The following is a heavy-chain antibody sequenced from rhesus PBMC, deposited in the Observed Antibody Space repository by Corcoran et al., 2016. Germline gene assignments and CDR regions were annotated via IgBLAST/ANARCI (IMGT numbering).Heavy chain of an antibody. CDR1: GGSISDDYY. Sequence: QVQLQESGPGLVKPSETLSLTCAVSGGSISDDYYWSWIRQPPGKGLEWIGYIYGSGGGTNYNPSRKNRVTISIDTSKNQFSLKLSSVTAADTAVYYCARDGSMNTVTTPYDYWGQGVLVTVSS. CDR2: IYGSGGGT. CDR3: ARDGSMNTVTTPYDY. V-gene: IGHV4-106*01. D-gene: IGHD4-23*01. J-gene: IGHJ4*01.